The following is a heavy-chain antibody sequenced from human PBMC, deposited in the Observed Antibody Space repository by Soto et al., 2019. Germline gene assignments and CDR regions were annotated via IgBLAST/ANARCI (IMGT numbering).Heavy chain of an antibody. CDR1: GASISTNNW. J-gene: IGHJ4*02. V-gene: IGHV4-4*02. CDR2: VYHSGST. D-gene: IGHD6-13*01. CDR3: AVPGAGDFDY. Sequence: PSETLSLTCAVSGASISTNNWWSWVRQPPGKGLEWIGEVYHSGSTNCNPSLKSRVTISIDKSKNQFSLRLTSMTAADTAVYYCAVPGAGDFDYWSRGTLVIVPS.